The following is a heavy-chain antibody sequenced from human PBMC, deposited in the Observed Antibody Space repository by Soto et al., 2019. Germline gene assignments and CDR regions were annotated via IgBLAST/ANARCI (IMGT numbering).Heavy chain of an antibody. V-gene: IGHV4-59*01. CDR1: GGSISSYY. Sequence: PSETLSLTCTVSGGSISSYYWSWIRQPPGKGLEWIGYIYYSGSTNYNPSLKSRVTISVDTSKNQFSLKLSSVTAADTAVYYCARHTYRYCSGGSCYGPTWFDPWGQGTLVTVSS. D-gene: IGHD2-15*01. CDR2: IYYSGST. CDR3: ARHTYRYCSGGSCYGPTWFDP. J-gene: IGHJ5*02.